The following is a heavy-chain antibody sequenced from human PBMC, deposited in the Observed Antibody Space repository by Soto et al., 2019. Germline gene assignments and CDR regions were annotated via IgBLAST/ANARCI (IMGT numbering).Heavy chain of an antibody. D-gene: IGHD1-26*01. CDR2: ISVSGGGT. V-gene: IGHV3-23*01. CDR1: AFTFNTYA. CDR3: AKAGGASPYYIDY. J-gene: IGHJ4*02. Sequence: EVQLLESGGGLVQPGGSLRLSCAASAFTFNTYAMGWVRQAPGKGLEWVSAISVSGGGTYDANSVKGRFTISRDTSKNTLYLQMNSLRADDTAVYYCAKAGGASPYYIDYWGRGTLVTFSS.